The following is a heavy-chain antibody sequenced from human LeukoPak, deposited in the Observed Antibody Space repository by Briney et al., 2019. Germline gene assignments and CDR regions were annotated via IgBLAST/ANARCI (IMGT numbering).Heavy chain of an antibody. D-gene: IGHD3-22*01. Sequence: SETLSLTCAVYGGSLSGYYWSWVRQPPGKGLEWIGEITHSGSTNPSLKSRVTISVDTSKNQFSLKLNSVTAADTAVYYCARHYYDSSVFYAFDIWGQGTMATVSS. V-gene: IGHV4-34*01. J-gene: IGHJ3*02. CDR2: ITHSGST. CDR1: GGSLSGYY. CDR3: ARHYYDSSVFYAFDI.